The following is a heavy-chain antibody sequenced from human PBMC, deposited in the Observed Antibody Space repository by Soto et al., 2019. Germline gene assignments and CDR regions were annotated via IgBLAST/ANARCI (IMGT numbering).Heavy chain of an antibody. V-gene: IGHV3-21*02. Sequence: EVQSVESGGGLVKSGGSLRLSCAASGFTFSSYNMNWVRQSPGKGLEWVSSISSSSDYIYYADSVKGRFTISRDNAKSSVYLQMTSLRAEDTAVYYCASSTGLFCVGDTCPITFAYYYGLDVWGQGTTVTVS. D-gene: IGHD2-21*02. J-gene: IGHJ6*02. CDR2: ISSSSDYI. CDR3: ASSTGLFCVGDTCPITFAYYYGLDV. CDR1: GFTFSSYN.